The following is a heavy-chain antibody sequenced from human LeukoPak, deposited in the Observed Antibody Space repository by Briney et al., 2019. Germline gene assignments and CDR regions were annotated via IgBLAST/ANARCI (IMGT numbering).Heavy chain of an antibody. D-gene: IGHD4-17*01. CDR3: AKLPYGDYNHH. CDR2: IKPDGSDK. Sequence: GGSLTLSCTASGFTFSSHWLSWVRQPPGKGLEWVANIKPDGSDKYYVDSVKGRFTISRDNAKNSPYLQMNGLRAEDTAVYYCAKLPYGDYNHHWGQGTLVTVSS. V-gene: IGHV3-7*05. J-gene: IGHJ5*02. CDR1: GFTFSSHW.